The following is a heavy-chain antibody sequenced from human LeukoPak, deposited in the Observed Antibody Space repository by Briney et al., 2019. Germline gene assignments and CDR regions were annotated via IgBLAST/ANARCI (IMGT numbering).Heavy chain of an antibody. V-gene: IGHV3-23*01. Sequence: GGSLRLSCAASGFTFSSYAMSWVRQAPGKGLEWVSAISGSGGSTYYADSVKGRFTISRDNSKNTLYLQMNSLRAEDTAVYYCAKGPNDFWSGEDAFNIWGQGTMVTVSS. J-gene: IGHJ3*02. D-gene: IGHD3-3*01. CDR2: ISGSGGST. CDR1: GFTFSSYA. CDR3: AKGPNDFWSGEDAFNI.